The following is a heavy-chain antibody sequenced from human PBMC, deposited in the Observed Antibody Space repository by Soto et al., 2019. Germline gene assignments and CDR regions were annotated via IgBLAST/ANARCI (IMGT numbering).Heavy chain of an antibody. Sequence: GESLKISCKGSGYNFILYCITWVLQRPWKGLEWMGRIDPDDSNTKYSPSFQGHVTISADKSITTAYLQWSSLKASDTAMYYCAKDEEGQQLAPGGGGDFDSWGQGTLVTVSS. J-gene: IGHJ4*02. CDR2: IDPDDSNT. V-gene: IGHV5-10-1*01. CDR3: AKDEEGQQLAPGGGGDFDS. CDR1: GYNFILYC. D-gene: IGHD6-13*01.